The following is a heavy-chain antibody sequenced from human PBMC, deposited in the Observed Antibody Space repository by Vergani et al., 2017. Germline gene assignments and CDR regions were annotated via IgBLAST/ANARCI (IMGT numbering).Heavy chain of an antibody. CDR2: VFRYGNV. D-gene: IGHD2-15*01. Sequence: VLLQEPGPGLVKPSETLSLKCSVSGASIDSFYCSGLRQSPGKGLEWIGYVFRYGNVNYNPSFNFRAAIDTSNNQLSLRLSSVTAADTAVYYCARDFGGEWYFDLWGRGTFVTVSS. CDR1: GASIDSFY. J-gene: IGHJ2*01. V-gene: IGHV4-59*01. CDR3: ARDFGGEWYFDL.